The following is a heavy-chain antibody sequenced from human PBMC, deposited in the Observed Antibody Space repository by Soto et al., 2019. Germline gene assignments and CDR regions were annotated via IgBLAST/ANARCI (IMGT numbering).Heavy chain of an antibody. D-gene: IGHD2-2*02. V-gene: IGHV1-3*01. J-gene: IGHJ5*02. CDR2: INAGNGNT. Sequence: ASVKVSCKASGYTFTSYAMHWVRQAHGQRLEWMGWINAGNGNTKYSQKFQGRVTITRDTSASTAYMELSSLRSEDTAVYYCARDGDIVVVPAAIGGSAPWGQGTLVTVSS. CDR1: GYTFTSYA. CDR3: ARDGDIVVVPAAIGGSAP.